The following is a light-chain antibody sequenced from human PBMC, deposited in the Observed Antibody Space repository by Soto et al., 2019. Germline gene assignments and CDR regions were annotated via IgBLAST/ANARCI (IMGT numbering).Light chain of an antibody. Sequence: VVMTQSPLSLPVTLGQPASISCRASQNLVYSDGNTYLNWFQQRPGQSPRSLIYKVSNRDSGVPDRFSGSGACTTFILKIIRVEDDEVGVYYCMQGTHWRLYTFGQGTKLEIK. CDR3: MQGTHWRLYT. V-gene: IGKV2-30*01. CDR2: KVS. J-gene: IGKJ2*01. CDR1: QNLVYSDGNTY.